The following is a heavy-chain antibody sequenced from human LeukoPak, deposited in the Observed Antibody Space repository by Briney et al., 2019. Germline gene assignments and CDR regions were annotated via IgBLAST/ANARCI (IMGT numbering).Heavy chain of an antibody. CDR2: IYSSYFT. J-gene: IGHJ4*02. CDR3: ARVHIVTGTYFDS. V-gene: IGHV4-4*07. D-gene: IGHD3-10*01. Sequence: SETLSLTCTVSGDSMSGYSWSWLRQPAGKELEWIGRIYSSYFTEYNLSLDGRVTMSIDTSKYQFSLMLDSVTAADTAVYYCARVHIVTGTYFDSWGQGALVTVSS. CDR1: GDSMSGYS.